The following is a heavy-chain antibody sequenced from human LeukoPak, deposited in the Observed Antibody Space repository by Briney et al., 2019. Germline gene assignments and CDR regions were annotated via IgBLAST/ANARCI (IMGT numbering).Heavy chain of an antibody. CDR2: IGWNNVNI. CDR3: AKGAARRSDYFDN. D-gene: IGHD6-6*01. V-gene: IGHV3-9*03. CDR1: GYSFTSYW. J-gene: IGHJ4*02. Sequence: SLKISCKGSGYSFTSYWIGWVRQMPGKGLEWVSGIGWNNVNIAYADSVKGRFTISRDNAKNSLYLQMNSLRAEDMALYYCAKGAARRSDYFDNWGQGTLVTVSS.